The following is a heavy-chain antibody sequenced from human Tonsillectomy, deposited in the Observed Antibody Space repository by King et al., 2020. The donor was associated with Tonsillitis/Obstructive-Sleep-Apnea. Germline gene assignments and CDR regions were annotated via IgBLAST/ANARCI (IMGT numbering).Heavy chain of an antibody. CDR3: AGGPAGADYYYMDV. V-gene: IGHV3-23*04. CDR1: GFTFTSYA. D-gene: IGHD6-19*01. CDR2: ISDNGVGT. Sequence: DVQLVESGGGLVQPGGSLRLSCAAPGFTFTSYAMTWVRQAPGKGLEWASSISDNGVGTHYADSVKGRFTISRDNSRNTLYLQMNSLRVEDTAVYYCAGGPAGADYYYMDVWGKGTTVTVSS. J-gene: IGHJ6*03.